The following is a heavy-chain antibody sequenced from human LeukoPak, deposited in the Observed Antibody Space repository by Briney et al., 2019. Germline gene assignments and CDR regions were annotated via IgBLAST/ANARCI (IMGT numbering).Heavy chain of an antibody. D-gene: IGHD6-6*01. Sequence: GGSLRLSCAASGFTFSSYSMNWVRQAPGKGLEWVSSISSSSSYIYYADSVEGRFTISRDNAKNSLYLQMNSLRAEDTAVYYCARVKALYSSSGFDYWGQGTLVTVSS. CDR1: GFTFSSYS. J-gene: IGHJ4*02. V-gene: IGHV3-21*01. CDR2: ISSSSSYI. CDR3: ARVKALYSSSGFDY.